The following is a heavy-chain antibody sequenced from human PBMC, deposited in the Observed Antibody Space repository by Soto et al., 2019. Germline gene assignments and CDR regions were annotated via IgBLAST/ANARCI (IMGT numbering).Heavy chain of an antibody. CDR1: GFTFSNAW. D-gene: IGHD6-19*01. V-gene: IGHV3-23*01. J-gene: IGHJ4*02. Sequence: GGSLRLSCAASGFTFSNAWMNWVRQAPGKGLEWVSAISGSGGSTYYADSVKGRFTISRDNSKNTLYLQMNSLRAEDTAVYYCAKDRSSGWFDYWGQGTLVTVSS. CDR2: ISGSGGST. CDR3: AKDRSSGWFDY.